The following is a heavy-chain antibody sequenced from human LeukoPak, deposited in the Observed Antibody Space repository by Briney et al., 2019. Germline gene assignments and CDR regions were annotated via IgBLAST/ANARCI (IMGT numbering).Heavy chain of an antibody. J-gene: IGHJ4*02. V-gene: IGHV3-48*01. CDR1: GFTFSSYS. CDR3: AREGITMVRGVIGPQAFDY. Sequence: PGGSLRLSCAASGFTFSSYSMNWVRQAPGGGREWVSYISSSSSTIYYADSVKGRFTISRDNAKDSLYLQMNSLRAEDTAVYYCAREGITMVRGVIGPQAFDYWGRGTLVTVSS. CDR2: ISSSSSTI. D-gene: IGHD3-10*01.